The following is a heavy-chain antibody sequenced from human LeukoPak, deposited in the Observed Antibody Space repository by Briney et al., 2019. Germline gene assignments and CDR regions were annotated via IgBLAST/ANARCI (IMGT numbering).Heavy chain of an antibody. V-gene: IGHV3-11*03. CDR3: VGGAVARSDY. Sequence: PGGSLRLSCAASGFTFSDYYMNWIRQTPGKGLEWLSYITTSSSYTNYADSVKGRFTISRDNAKNSLYLQMNSLRAEDTAVYYCVGGAVARSDYWGQGTLVTVSS. D-gene: IGHD3-16*01. J-gene: IGHJ4*02. CDR2: ITTSSSYT. CDR1: GFTFSDYY.